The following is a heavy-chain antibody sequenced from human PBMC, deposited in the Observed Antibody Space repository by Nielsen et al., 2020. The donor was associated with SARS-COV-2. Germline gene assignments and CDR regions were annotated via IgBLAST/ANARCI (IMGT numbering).Heavy chain of an antibody. J-gene: IGHJ6*03. CDR2: TYYRSKWYN. CDR3: ARARGAYGDYYYYYTDV. D-gene: IGHD4-17*01. V-gene: IGHV6-1*01. Sequence: WIRRSPSRGLEWLGRTYYRSKWYNDYAVSVKSRITINPDTSKNQFSLHLNSVTPEDTAVYYCARARGAYGDYYYYYTDVWGKGTTVTVSS.